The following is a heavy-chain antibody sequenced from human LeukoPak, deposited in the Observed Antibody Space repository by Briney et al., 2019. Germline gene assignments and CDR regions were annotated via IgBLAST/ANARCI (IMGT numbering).Heavy chain of an antibody. CDR2: IKSKTDGGTT. D-gene: IGHD2-15*01. CDR1: GFTFSNAW. J-gene: IGHJ6*02. Sequence: GGSLRLSCAASGFTFSNAWMSWVRQAPGKGLEWVGRIKSKTDGGTTDYAAPVKGRFTISRDDSKNTLYLQMNSLKTEDTAVYYCTTKTPNCSGGSCYFWSYYYYGMDVWGQGTTVTVSS. CDR3: TTKTPNCSGGSCYFWSYYYYGMDV. V-gene: IGHV3-15*01.